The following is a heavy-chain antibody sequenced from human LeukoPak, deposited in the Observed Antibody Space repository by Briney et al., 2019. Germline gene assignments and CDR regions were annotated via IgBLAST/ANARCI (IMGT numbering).Heavy chain of an antibody. CDR3: AKERGIVVVVAANDY. J-gene: IGHJ4*02. V-gene: IGHV3-23*01. D-gene: IGHD2-15*01. CDR2: ISGSGGST. Sequence: GGSLRLSCAASGFTFSSYAMSWVRQAPGKGLEWVSAISGSGGSTYCADSVKGRFTISRDNSKNTLYLQMNSLRAEDTAVYYCAKERGIVVVVAANDYWGQGTLVTVSS. CDR1: GFTFSSYA.